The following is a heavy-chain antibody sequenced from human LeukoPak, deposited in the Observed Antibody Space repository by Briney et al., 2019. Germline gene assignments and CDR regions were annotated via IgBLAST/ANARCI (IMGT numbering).Heavy chain of an antibody. D-gene: IGHD1-26*01. Sequence: PGGSLRLSCAASGFTFRSNWMHWVRQAPGKGLVWVSRINGDGSTTNYADSVKGRFTISRDNAKNTLYLQMNSLRAEDTAVYYCVRDLGGRSGHWGQGTLVTVSS. J-gene: IGHJ4*02. CDR1: GFTFRSNW. CDR2: INGDGSTT. CDR3: VRDLGGRSGH. V-gene: IGHV3-74*01.